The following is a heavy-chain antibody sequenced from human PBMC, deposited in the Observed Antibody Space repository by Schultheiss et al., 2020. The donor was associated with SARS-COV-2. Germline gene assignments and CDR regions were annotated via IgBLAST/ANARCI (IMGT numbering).Heavy chain of an antibody. CDR2: INHRGST. D-gene: IGHD1-26*01. CDR1: GGSFSGYY. J-gene: IGHJ4*02. CDR3: ARDGGATGFDY. V-gene: IGHV4-34*01. Sequence: SETLSLTCAVYGGSFSGYYWNWIRQPPGKGLEWIGEINHRGSTNYNPSLKSRVTISVDTSKNQFSLKLSSVTAADTAVYYCARDGGATGFDYWGQGTLVTVSS.